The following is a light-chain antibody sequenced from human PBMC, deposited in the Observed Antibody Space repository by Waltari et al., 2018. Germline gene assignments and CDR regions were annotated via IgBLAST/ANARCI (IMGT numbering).Light chain of an antibody. CDR1: QSISNW. V-gene: IGKV1-5*03. CDR3: QQYNSYSLLT. CDR2: KAS. J-gene: IGKJ4*01. Sequence: DIQMTQSPSTLSASVGDRVTITCRDSQSISNWLAWYQQKPGKGPKHLIYKASTLESGVPSRFSCSGSGTEFTLTISSLQPDDFATYYCQQYNSYSLLTFGGGTKVEIK.